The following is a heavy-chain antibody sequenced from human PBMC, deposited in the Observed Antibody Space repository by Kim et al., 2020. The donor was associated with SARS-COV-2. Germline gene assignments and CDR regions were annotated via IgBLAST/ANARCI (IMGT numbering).Heavy chain of an antibody. CDR3: ARDTIAGPGY. V-gene: IGHV7-4-1*02. D-gene: IGHD6-13*01. Sequence: NPTYAQGFTGRFVFSLDTSVSTAYLQISSLKAEDTAVYYCARDTIAGPGYWGQGTLVTVSS. CDR2: NP. J-gene: IGHJ4*02.